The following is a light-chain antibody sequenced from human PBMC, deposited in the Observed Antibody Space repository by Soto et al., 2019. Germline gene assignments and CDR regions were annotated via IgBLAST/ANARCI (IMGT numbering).Light chain of an antibody. CDR1: QSVSRY. J-gene: IGKJ5*01. Sequence: EIVLTQSPATLSLPHGASPTLSWRASQSVSRYLAWYQQKPGQPPRLLIYGASSRATGIPDRFSGSGSGTDFTLTSSRLEPEDFAVFYCQHYDSLPITFGQGTRLEIK. CDR3: QHYDSLPIT. V-gene: IGKV3-20*01. CDR2: GAS.